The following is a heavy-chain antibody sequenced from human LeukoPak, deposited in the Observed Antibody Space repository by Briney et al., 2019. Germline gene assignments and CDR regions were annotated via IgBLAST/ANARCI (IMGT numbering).Heavy chain of an antibody. CDR1: GFTFSSYG. D-gene: IGHD6-13*01. J-gene: IGHJ4*02. Sequence: GGFLRLSCAASGFTFSSYGMHWVRQAPGKGLEWVAVISYDGSNKYYADSVKGRFTISRDNSKNTLYLQMNSLRAEDTAVYYCAKSFRIAAATTLGYWGQGTLVTVSS. CDR3: AKSFRIAAATTLGY. V-gene: IGHV3-30*18. CDR2: ISYDGSNK.